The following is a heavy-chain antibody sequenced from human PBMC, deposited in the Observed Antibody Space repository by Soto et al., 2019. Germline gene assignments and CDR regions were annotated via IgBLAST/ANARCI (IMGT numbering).Heavy chain of an antibody. Sequence: ASVKVSCKASGGTFSSYAISWLRQAPGQGLEWMGGIIPIFGTANYAQKFQGRVTITADESTSTAYMELSSLRSEDTAVYYCARDRGSYDILIGEAFDIWGQGTMVTVSS. J-gene: IGHJ3*02. V-gene: IGHV1-69*13. D-gene: IGHD3-9*01. CDR3: ARDRGSYDILIGEAFDI. CDR1: GGTFSSYA. CDR2: IIPIFGTA.